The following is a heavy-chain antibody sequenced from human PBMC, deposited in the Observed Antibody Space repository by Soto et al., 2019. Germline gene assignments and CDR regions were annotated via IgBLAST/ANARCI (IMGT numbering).Heavy chain of an antibody. CDR1: GFAFSTYG. J-gene: IGHJ5*01. D-gene: IGHD3-10*01. V-gene: IGHV3-30*18. Sequence: PGGSLRLSCAASGFAFSTYGMDWVRQAPGKGLEWVALISYDGGDFYYADSVKGRFTISRDNSKHTLSLQMDSLRVEDTAVYYCAKDFGAWSDSWGQGTLVTVSS. CDR2: ISYDGGDF. CDR3: AKDFGAWSDS.